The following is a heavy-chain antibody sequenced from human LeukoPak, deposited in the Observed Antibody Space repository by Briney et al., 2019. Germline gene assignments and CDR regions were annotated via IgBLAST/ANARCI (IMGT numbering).Heavy chain of an antibody. V-gene: IGHV3-7*01. CDR1: GFTFSSYW. J-gene: IGHJ4*02. CDR2: IKQDGSEK. CDR3: ASLYSSSWYYSDY. Sequence: GGSLRLSCAASGFTFSSYWMSWVRQAPGKGLEWVADIKQDGSEKYYVDSVKGRFTISRDNAKNSLYLQMNSLRAEDTAVYYCASLYSSSWYYSDYWGQGTLVTVSS. D-gene: IGHD6-13*01.